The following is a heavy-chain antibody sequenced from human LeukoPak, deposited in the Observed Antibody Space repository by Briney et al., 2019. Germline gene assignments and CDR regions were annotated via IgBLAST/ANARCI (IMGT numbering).Heavy chain of an antibody. D-gene: IGHD2-21*02. Sequence: GGSLRLSCAASGFTFSSYAMHWVRQAPGKGLEWVAVISYDGSNKYYADSVKGRFTISRDNSKNTLYLQMNSPRAEDTAVYYCARDLAYCGGDCYSGLGFDYWGQGTLVTVSS. CDR3: ARDLAYCGGDCYSGLGFDY. CDR1: GFTFSSYA. J-gene: IGHJ4*02. V-gene: IGHV3-30*04. CDR2: ISYDGSNK.